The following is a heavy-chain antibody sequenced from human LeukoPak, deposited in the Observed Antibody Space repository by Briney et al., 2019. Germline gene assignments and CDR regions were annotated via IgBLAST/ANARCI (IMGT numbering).Heavy chain of an antibody. D-gene: IGHD5-18*01. V-gene: IGHV3-30-3*01. CDR1: GFTFSSYA. CDR3: ARDPVSTALQINSDY. J-gene: IGHJ4*02. Sequence: PGRSLRLSCAASGFTFSSYAMHWVRQAPGKGLEWVAVISNDGSNKYFADSVKGRFTISRDNSKNTLDPQMNSLRAEDTAVYYCARDPVSTALQINSDYWGQGTLVTVSS. CDR2: ISNDGSNK.